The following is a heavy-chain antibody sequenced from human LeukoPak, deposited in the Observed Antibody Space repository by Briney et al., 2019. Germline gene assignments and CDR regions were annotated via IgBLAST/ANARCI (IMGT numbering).Heavy chain of an antibody. V-gene: IGHV4-59*08. CDR1: GVSISSFY. J-gene: IGHJ3*02. CDR3: VRNRGFSGSFDAFDI. CDR2: IYYTGST. D-gene: IGHD5-12*01. Sequence: PSETLSLTCTVSGVSISSFYWSWIRQPPGKALEWIAYIYYTGSTNSNPSLKSRVTISVDTSKNQFSLKLGSVTAADTAVYFCVRNRGFSGSFDAFDIWGQGTMVSVSS.